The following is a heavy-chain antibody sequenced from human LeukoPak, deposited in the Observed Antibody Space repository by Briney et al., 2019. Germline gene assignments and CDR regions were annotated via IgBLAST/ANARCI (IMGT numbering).Heavy chain of an antibody. CDR2: IIPILGIA. CDR3: ASRRYYYDSSVYYLGY. Sequence: VASVKASCKASGGTFSSYAISWVRQAPGQGLEWMGRIIPILGIANYAQKFQGRVTITADKSTSTAYMELSSLRSEDTAVYYCASRRYYYDSSVYYLGYWGQGTLVTVSS. V-gene: IGHV1-69*04. J-gene: IGHJ4*02. CDR1: GGTFSSYA. D-gene: IGHD3-22*01.